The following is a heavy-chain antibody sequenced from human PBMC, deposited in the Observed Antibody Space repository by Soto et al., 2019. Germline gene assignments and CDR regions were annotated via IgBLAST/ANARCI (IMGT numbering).Heavy chain of an antibody. D-gene: IGHD3-3*01. J-gene: IGHJ4*02. CDR3: ARDFAYFDS. CDR2: TYYRSTWNN. V-gene: IGHV6-1*01. Sequence: SQTLSLTCAISGDTVSSKSAAWNWIRQSPSRGLEWLGRTYYRSTWNNDYAVSVKSRITINPDTSKNQFSLNLDSVTAADTAVYFCARDFAYFDSWGQGTLVTVSS. CDR1: GDTVSSKSAA.